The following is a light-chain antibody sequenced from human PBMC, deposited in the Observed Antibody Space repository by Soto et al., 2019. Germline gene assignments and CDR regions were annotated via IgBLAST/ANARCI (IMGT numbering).Light chain of an antibody. V-gene: IGLV2-8*01. CDR2: EVN. CDR1: SSDVGGYNY. CDR3: SSYAGSNNYVL. J-gene: IGLJ2*01. Sequence: QSVLTQPPSASGSPGQSVTFSCTGTSSDVGGYNYVSWYQQHPGKAPKLMIYEVNKRPSGVPDRFSGSKSGNTASLTVSGLQVEDEADYYCSSYAGSNNYVLFGGGTKLTVL.